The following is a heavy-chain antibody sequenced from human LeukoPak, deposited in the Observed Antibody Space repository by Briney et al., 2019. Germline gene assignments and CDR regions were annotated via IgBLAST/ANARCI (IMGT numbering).Heavy chain of an antibody. D-gene: IGHD2-21*01. CDR2: IYYSGST. Sequence: SETLSLTCTVSGGSISSYYWSWIRQPPGKGLEWIGYIYYSGSTNYNPSLKSRVTISVDTSKNQFSLKLSSVTAADTAVYYCTAYCGGDCYPENWCFDLWGRGTLVTVSS. CDR3: TAYCGGDCYPENWCFDL. J-gene: IGHJ2*01. V-gene: IGHV4-59*01. CDR1: GGSISSYY.